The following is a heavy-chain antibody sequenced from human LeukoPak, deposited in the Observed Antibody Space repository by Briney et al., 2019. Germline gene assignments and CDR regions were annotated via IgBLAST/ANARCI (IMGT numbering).Heavy chain of an antibody. Sequence: PSETLSLTCTVSGGSISSYYWSWIRQPPGKGLEWIAYLFYSGSTDYNPSLESRVTISVDTSKNQFSLKLSSVTAADTAVYYCARVPGGGTAANWGQGTMVTVSS. D-gene: IGHD1-7*01. V-gene: IGHV4-59*01. CDR1: GGSISSYY. CDR2: LFYSGST. CDR3: ARVPGGGTAAN. J-gene: IGHJ3*01.